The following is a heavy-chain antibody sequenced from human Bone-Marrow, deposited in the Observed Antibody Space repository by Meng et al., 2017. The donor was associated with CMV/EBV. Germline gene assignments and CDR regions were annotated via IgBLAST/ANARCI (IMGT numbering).Heavy chain of an antibody. Sequence: ASVKVSCKASGYTFTTYAISWVRQAPGQGLEWMGWINPNSGDTNYAQKFQGRVTMARDTSISTVYTDLSRLRYDDTAVYYCARDGSLDFWGQGTLFTVSS. D-gene: IGHD5-12*01. CDR2: INPNSGDT. V-gene: IGHV1-2*02. CDR3: ARDGSLDF. J-gene: IGHJ4*02. CDR1: GYTFTTYA.